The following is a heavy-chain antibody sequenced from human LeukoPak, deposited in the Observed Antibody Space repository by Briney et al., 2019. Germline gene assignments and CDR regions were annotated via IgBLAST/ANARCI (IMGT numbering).Heavy chain of an antibody. D-gene: IGHD1-1*01. CDR2: ISSSGSA. CDR1: GGSISSYY. J-gene: IGHJ6*03. CDR3: ATEPTRTPYYYMDV. V-gene: IGHV4-4*07. Sequence: SETLSLTCTVSGGSISSYYWNWIRQPAGKRLEWIGRISSSGSANYNPSLKSRVTLSVDTSRNQLSLILNSVTAADTAVFYCATEPTRTPYYYMDVWGKGTTVIVSS.